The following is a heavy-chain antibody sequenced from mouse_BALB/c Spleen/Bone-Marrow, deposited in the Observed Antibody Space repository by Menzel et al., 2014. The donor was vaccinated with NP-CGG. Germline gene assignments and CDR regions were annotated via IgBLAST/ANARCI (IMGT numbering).Heavy chain of an antibody. V-gene: IGHV1S81*02. CDR3: TRDHYYYGSSYWYFDV. D-gene: IGHD1-1*01. CDR1: GYTFTSYY. J-gene: IGHJ1*01. CDR2: INPSNGGT. Sequence: QVQLQQSGAGLVKPGASVKLSCKASGYTFTSYYMYWVKQRPGQGLEWIGGINPSNGGTNFNEKFKSKGTLTVDKSSSTAYMQLSSLTSEDSAVYYCTRDHYYYGSSYWYFDVWGAGTTVTVSS.